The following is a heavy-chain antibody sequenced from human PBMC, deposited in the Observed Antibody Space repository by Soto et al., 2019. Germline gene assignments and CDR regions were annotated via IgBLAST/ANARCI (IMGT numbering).Heavy chain of an antibody. D-gene: IGHD3-3*01. Sequence: ASVKGSCKVSGDGLSELSMYWVRQAPGKGLEWMGGFDPEDGETVYAQKFQGRVSMADDTSTDTAYMELSSLRSEDTAVYYCAAPYTTGFQAYDFWGQGTLVTVSS. CDR1: GDGLSELS. CDR3: AAPYTTGFQAYDF. CDR2: FDPEDGET. V-gene: IGHV1-24*01. J-gene: IGHJ4*02.